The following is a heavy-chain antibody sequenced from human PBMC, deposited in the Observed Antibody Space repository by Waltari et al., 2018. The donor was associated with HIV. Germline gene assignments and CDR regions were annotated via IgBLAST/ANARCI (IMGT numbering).Heavy chain of an antibody. Sequence: QVPLLESGGGVVQPGRSLRLSCEVSGFTFSDYGFHWVRQAPGRGVEGVALISYDGRNKYYAESVKGRFTLSRDNAKNTLFLQMNSLRAEDTAVYYCAKEDFEYGSSSHLGYWGQGTLVTVSS. CDR2: ISYDGRNK. D-gene: IGHD6-6*01. V-gene: IGHV3-30*18. CDR3: AKEDFEYGSSSHLGY. CDR1: GFTFSDYG. J-gene: IGHJ4*02.